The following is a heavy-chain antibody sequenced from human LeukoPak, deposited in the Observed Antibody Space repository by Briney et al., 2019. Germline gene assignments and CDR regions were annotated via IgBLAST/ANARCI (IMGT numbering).Heavy chain of an antibody. J-gene: IGHJ5*02. V-gene: IGHV1-2*02. D-gene: IGHD6-13*01. Sequence: ASVKVSCKASGYIFTGYYMHWVRQAPGQGLEWMGWINPNSGDTNYAQKFQGRVTMTRDTSISTAYMELSRLRSDDTAVYYCARAGSSWRRWFDPWGQGTLVTVSS. CDR2: INPNSGDT. CDR3: ARAGSSWRRWFDP. CDR1: GYIFTGYY.